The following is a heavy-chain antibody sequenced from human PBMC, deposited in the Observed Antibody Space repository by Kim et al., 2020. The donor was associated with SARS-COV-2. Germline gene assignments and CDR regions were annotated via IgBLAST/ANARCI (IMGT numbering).Heavy chain of an antibody. D-gene: IGHD3-3*01. CDR2: INHSGST. CDR3: ARERGYEGTIFGVVYYYYMAV. Sequence: SETLSLTCAVYGGSFSGYYWHWIRQPPGKGLEWIGEINHSGSTNYNPSLKSRVTISVDTSEHQFSLKLSSVTAADTAEYYFARERGYEGTIFGVVYYYYMAVWGKGTTVTDSS. J-gene: IGHJ6*03. CDR1: GGSFSGYY. V-gene: IGHV4-34*01.